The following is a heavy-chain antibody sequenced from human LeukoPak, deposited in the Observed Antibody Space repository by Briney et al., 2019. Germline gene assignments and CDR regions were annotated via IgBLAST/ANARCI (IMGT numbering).Heavy chain of an antibody. D-gene: IGHD3-9*01. CDR3: TTASYYDILTGFFT. J-gene: IGHJ4*02. CDR2: IKREADGGTA. CDR1: GFTFTDAW. V-gene: IGHV3-15*01. Sequence: GGSLRLSCAVSGFTFTDAWMTRIRQGPGKGLEWVGRIKREADGGTADYAAPVNGGFTISRDDSKNTLYLQLNSLKTEDTGVYYCTTASYYDILTGFFTWGQGTLVTVSS.